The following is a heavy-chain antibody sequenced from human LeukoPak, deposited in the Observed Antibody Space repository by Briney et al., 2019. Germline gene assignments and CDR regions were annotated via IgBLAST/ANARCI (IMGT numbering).Heavy chain of an antibody. CDR3: ARAAQPCTNGVCYTSYRMGC. Sequence: ASVRVSCKASGYTFTSYYMHWVRQAPGQGLEWMGIINPSGGSTSYAQKFQGRVTMTRDTSTSTVYMELSSLRSEDTAVYYCARAAQPCTNGVCYTSYRMGCWGQGTLVTVSS. CDR2: INPSGGST. CDR1: GYTFTSYY. J-gene: IGHJ4*02. V-gene: IGHV1-46*01. D-gene: IGHD2-8*01.